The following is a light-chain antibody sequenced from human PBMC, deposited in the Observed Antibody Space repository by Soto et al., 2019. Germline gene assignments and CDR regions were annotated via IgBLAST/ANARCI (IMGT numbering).Light chain of an antibody. J-gene: IGLJ2*01. CDR2: GIT. CDR1: STNIGAGYY. Sequence: QSVLTQPPAVSGAPGQRVTISCTGSSTNIGAGYYVHWYQQLPGRAPKLLLYGITNRPSGVTDRFSGSKSGTSASLAITGLQAEDEADYYCLSCHSSPSVVFGGGTKVTVL. V-gene: IGLV1-40*01. CDR3: LSCHSSPSVV.